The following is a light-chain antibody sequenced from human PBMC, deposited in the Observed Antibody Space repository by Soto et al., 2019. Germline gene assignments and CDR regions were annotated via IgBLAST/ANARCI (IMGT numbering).Light chain of an antibody. CDR1: QSMSSY. CDR2: DAS. V-gene: IGKV3-11*01. J-gene: IGKJ2*01. Sequence: EIVLTQSPATLSLTPEERATLSCRASQSMSSYLAWYQQKPGQAPRLLFYDASIRAAGIPARFSGSGSGTDFTLTISSLEPEDLAVYYCQLRSDWPRTFGRGTKLEIK. CDR3: QLRSDWPRT.